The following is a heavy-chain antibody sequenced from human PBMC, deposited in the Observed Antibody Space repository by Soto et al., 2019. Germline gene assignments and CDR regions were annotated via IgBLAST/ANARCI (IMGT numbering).Heavy chain of an antibody. Sequence: EVQLVESGGGLVKPGGSLRLSCAASAFNFSSYTMNWVRQAPGKGLEWVSSISSSSRYIYYAESVKGRFTISRDDAKNSLYLQMSSLRADDTAMYFCARSLFMVAPDNEPFDYWGQGTLVTVSS. V-gene: IGHV3-21*04. CDR3: ARSLFMVAPDNEPFDY. J-gene: IGHJ4*02. D-gene: IGHD5-12*01. CDR1: AFNFSSYT. CDR2: ISSSSRYI.